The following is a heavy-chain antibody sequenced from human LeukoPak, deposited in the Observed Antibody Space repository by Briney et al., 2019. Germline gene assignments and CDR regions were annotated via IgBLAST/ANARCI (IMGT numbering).Heavy chain of an antibody. D-gene: IGHD4-23*01. Sequence: PGGSLRLSCAASGFTFSSYAMTWVRQAPGKGLEWVLSISSSSSYIYYADSVKGRFTISRDNAKNSLYLQMNSLRAEDTAVYYCARDHDNYGGRSYYFDYWGQGTLVTVSS. J-gene: IGHJ4*02. CDR2: ISSSSSYI. CDR1: GFTFSSYA. V-gene: IGHV3-21*01. CDR3: ARDHDNYGGRSYYFDY.